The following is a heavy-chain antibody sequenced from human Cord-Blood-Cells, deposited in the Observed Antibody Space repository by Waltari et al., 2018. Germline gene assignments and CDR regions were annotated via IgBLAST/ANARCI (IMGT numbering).Heavy chain of an antibody. J-gene: IGHJ4*02. Sequence: EVQLVESGGGLVQPGGSLSLSCEASGFTSSSYDMHWVRQATGKGLEWVSAIGTAGDTYYPGSVKGRFTISRENAKNSLYLQMNSLRAGDTAVYYCARGSSNDYWGQGTLVTVSS. CDR3: ARGSSNDY. V-gene: IGHV3-13*01. CDR2: IGTAGDT. D-gene: IGHD6-19*01. CDR1: GFTSSSYD.